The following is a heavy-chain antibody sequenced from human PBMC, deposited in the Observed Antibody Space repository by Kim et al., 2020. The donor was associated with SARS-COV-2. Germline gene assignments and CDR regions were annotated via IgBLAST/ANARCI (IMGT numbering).Heavy chain of an antibody. V-gene: IGHV4-34*01. CDR1: GGSFSGYY. Sequence: SETLSLTCAVYGGSFSGYYWSWIRQPPGKGLEWIGEINHSGSTNYNPSLKSRVTISVDTTKNQFLLKLSSVTAADTAVYYCASLRAGNWNDWGQGTLVTVSS. CDR3: ASLRAGNWND. J-gene: IGHJ1*01. CDR2: INHSGST. D-gene: IGHD1-20*01.